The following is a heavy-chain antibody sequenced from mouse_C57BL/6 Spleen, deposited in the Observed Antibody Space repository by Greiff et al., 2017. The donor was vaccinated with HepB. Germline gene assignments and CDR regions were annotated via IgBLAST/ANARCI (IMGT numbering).Heavy chain of an antibody. CDR2: IDPENGDT. Sequence: VQLQQSGAELVRPGASVKLSCTASGFNIKDDYMHWVKQRPEQGLEWIGWIDPENGDTEYASKFQGKATITADTSSNTAYLQLSSLTSEDTAVYYCTHYYGSSYRFAYWGQGTLVTVSA. J-gene: IGHJ3*01. CDR3: THYYGSSYRFAY. D-gene: IGHD1-1*01. V-gene: IGHV14-4*01. CDR1: GFNIKDDY.